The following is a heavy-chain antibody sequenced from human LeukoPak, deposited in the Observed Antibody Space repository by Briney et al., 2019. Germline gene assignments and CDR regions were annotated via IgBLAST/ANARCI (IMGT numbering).Heavy chain of an antibody. CDR1: GFTFDDYA. Sequence: GGSLRLSCAASGFTFDDYAMRWVRQAPGKGLEWVSGISWNSGSIGYADSVKGRFTISRDNAKNSLYLQMNSLRAEDTALYYCARCSSWYTFDYWGQGTLVTVSS. CDR3: ARCSSWYTFDY. D-gene: IGHD6-13*01. J-gene: IGHJ4*02. CDR2: ISWNSGSI. V-gene: IGHV3-9*01.